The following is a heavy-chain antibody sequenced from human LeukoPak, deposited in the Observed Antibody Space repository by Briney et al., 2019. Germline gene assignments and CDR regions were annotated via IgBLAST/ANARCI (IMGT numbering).Heavy chain of an antibody. CDR1: GFTFSSYW. V-gene: IGHV3-7*01. Sequence: GGSLRLSCVVSGFTFSSYWMSWVRQAPGKGLEWVAYLNQDGSQKYYVDSVKGRFTISRDNAKSSLYLQVSSLRAEDTAVYYCARNIAAAGTSFDPWGQGTLVTVAS. CDR2: LNQDGSQK. J-gene: IGHJ5*02. D-gene: IGHD6-13*01. CDR3: ARNIAAAGTSFDP.